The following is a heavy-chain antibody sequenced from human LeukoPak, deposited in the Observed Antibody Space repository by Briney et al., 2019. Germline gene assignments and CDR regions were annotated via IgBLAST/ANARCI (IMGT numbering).Heavy chain of an antibody. CDR1: GFTFSSHW. Sequence: PGGSLRLSCAASGFTFSSHWMSWVRQAPGKGLEWVANIKKDGTEKNYVDSVKGRFTISRDNAKNSLYLEVNSLRAEDTAVYYCARSIAAVPDYWGQGTLVTASS. V-gene: IGHV3-7*01. D-gene: IGHD6-13*01. CDR2: IKKDGTEK. J-gene: IGHJ4*02. CDR3: ARSIAAVPDY.